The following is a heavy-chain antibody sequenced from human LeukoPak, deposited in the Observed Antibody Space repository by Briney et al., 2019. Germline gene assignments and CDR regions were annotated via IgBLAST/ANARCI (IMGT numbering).Heavy chain of an antibody. CDR3: AKVLRVEKNYYYYYMDV. D-gene: IGHD5-24*01. J-gene: IGHJ6*03. Sequence: PGGSLRLSCAASGFSFSSYGMHWVRQAPGKGLEWVAVISYDGSNKYYADSVKGRFTISRDNSKNTLYLQMKSLRGEDTAVYYCAKVLRVEKNYYYYYMDVWGKGTTVTVSS. V-gene: IGHV3-30*18. CDR1: GFSFSSYG. CDR2: ISYDGSNK.